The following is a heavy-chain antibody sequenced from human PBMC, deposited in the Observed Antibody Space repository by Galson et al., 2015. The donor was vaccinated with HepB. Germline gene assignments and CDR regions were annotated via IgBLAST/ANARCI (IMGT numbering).Heavy chain of an antibody. CDR2: ISGHNGNA. D-gene: IGHD5-24*01. CDR3: ERGGMATIGGPTFDS. Sequence: SVKVSCKASGYTFTRHSISWVRQAPGQGLEWMGWISGHNGNANYAQKLQGRVTMTTDTSTSTAYMELRSLRSDDTALYYCERGGMATIGGPTFDSWGQGTLVTVSS. CDR1: GYTFTRHS. J-gene: IGHJ4*02. V-gene: IGHV1-18*01.